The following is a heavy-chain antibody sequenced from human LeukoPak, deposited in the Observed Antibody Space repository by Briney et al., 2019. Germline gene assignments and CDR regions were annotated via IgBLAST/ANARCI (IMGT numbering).Heavy chain of an antibody. CDR3: ARERGNTFDY. Sequence: SETLSLTCAVYGGSFSGYYWSWIRQPPGKGLEWIGEINHSGSTNYNPSLKSRVTISVDTSKIQFSLKLSSVTAADTAVYYCARERGNTFDYWGQGTLVTVSS. J-gene: IGHJ4*02. CDR1: GGSFSGYY. V-gene: IGHV4-34*01. D-gene: IGHD1/OR15-1a*01. CDR2: INHSGST.